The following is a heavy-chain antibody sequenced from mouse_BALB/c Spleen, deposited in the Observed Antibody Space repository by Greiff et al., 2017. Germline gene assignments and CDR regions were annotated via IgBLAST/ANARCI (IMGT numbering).Heavy chain of an antibody. CDR1: GYSFTGYY. CDR3: TRKIEVRRVDY. CDR2: INPSTGGT. V-gene: IGHV1-42*01. J-gene: IGHJ2*01. D-gene: IGHD2-14*01. Sequence: EVQLQQSGPELVKPGASVKISCKASGYSFTGYYMHWVKQSPENSLEWIGEINPSTGGTSYNQKFKGKATLTVDKSSSKAYMQLKSLTSEESAVYKRTRKIEVRRVDYWGKGTTLTVSS.